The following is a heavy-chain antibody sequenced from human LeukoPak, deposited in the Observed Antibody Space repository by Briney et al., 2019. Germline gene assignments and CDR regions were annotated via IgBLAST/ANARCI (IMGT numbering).Heavy chain of an antibody. CDR2: ISPNDVNR. Sequence: GGSLRLSCVGSGFNFSDYYMSWIRQAPGKGLEWISYISPNDVNRYYVDAVKGRFTVSRDNAKNSLFPQMKSLRVEDTAVYYCAGSGSPGDYWGQGTLVTVSS. CDR1: GFNFSDYY. CDR3: AGSGSPGDY. V-gene: IGHV3-11*01. D-gene: IGHD3-10*01. J-gene: IGHJ4*02.